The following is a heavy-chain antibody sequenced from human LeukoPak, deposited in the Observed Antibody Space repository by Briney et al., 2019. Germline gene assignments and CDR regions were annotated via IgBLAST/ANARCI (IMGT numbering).Heavy chain of an antibody. J-gene: IGHJ4*02. CDR3: ARSPASGWKVFDY. CDR2: IYYSGST. D-gene: IGHD6-19*01. Sequence: SETLSLTCTVSGGSISSSSYNWVWIRQSPGKGLEWVGSIYYSGSTDYNPPLKNRVTISADTSKNQFSLKLTSVTAADTAVYYCARSPASGWKVFDYWGQGTLVTVSS. V-gene: IGHV4-39*01. CDR1: GGSISSSSYN.